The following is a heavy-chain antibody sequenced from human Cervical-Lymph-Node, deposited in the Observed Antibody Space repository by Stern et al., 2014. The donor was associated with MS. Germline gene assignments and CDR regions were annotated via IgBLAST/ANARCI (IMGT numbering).Heavy chain of an antibody. Sequence: QVQLVESGSELKKPGASVTVSCKASGYTFTDYGMNWMRQAPGQGLEWMGWINTHTGSPSYAQGFTGRFVFSLETSVSTAYLKISSLKGEDTAVYYCARGAGPEQGRWFDPWGQGTLVIVSS. CDR2: INTHTGSP. CDR3: ARGAGPEQGRWFDP. D-gene: IGHD6-13*01. CDR1: GYTFTDYG. V-gene: IGHV7-4-1*02. J-gene: IGHJ5*02.